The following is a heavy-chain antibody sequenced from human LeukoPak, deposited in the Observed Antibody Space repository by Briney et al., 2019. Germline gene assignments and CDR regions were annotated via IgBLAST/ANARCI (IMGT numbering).Heavy chain of an antibody. D-gene: IGHD6-6*01. J-gene: IGHJ4*02. CDR2: IYTSGST. CDR1: GGSISSYY. V-gene: IGHV4-4*09. CDR3: ARTYSSLSHFDY. Sequence: SETLSLTCTVSGGSISSYYWSWIRQPPGNGLEWIGHIYTSGSTNYNPSLKSRVTISVDTSKNQFSLKVSSVTAADTAVYYCARTYSSLSHFDYWGQGTLVTVSS.